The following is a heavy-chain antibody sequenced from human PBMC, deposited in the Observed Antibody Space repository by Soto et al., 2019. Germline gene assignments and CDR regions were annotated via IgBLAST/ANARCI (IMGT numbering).Heavy chain of an antibody. J-gene: IGHJ4*02. D-gene: IGHD2-8*01. CDR2: ILSDYNA. CDR1: GFRFRGYT. V-gene: IGHV3-23*05. Sequence: EVQLLESGGGLVQPGGSLTLSCAASGFRFRGYTMSWVRQAPGKVLESISVILSDYNAYYTDSVRGRFTISRDSSKNTLYLEMNRLSAEDTAVYYCTRRVNGYFDYWGQGALVTVSS. CDR3: TRRVNGYFDY.